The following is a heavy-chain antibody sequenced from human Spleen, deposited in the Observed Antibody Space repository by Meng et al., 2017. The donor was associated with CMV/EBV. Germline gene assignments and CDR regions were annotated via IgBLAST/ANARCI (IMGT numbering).Heavy chain of an antibody. Sequence: GGSLRLSCAASGFTFSNYAMSWVRQAPGKGLEWVGNIWFDGSNQYYADSVKGRVTMYRDNSKNMVYLQMNSLRAEDTAIYYCARDRTPGYGMDVWGQGTTVTVSS. CDR3: ARDRTPGYGMDV. J-gene: IGHJ6*02. V-gene: IGHV3-33*08. CDR1: GFTFSNYA. CDR2: IWFDGSNQ.